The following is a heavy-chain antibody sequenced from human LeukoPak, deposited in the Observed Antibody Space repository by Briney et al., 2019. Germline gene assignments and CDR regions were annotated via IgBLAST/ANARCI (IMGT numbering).Heavy chain of an antibody. J-gene: IGHJ4*02. Sequence: PGGSLRLSCAASGFTFNNYAMTWVRQASGKGLEWVSAISRSGGSTYYADSVKGRFTISKDNSKTTLYLQMNSLRAEDTAVYYCAKSDGYNTGPLDYWGQGTLVTVSS. CDR1: GFTFNNYA. CDR2: ISRSGGST. V-gene: IGHV3-23*01. D-gene: IGHD5-24*01. CDR3: AKSDGYNTGPLDY.